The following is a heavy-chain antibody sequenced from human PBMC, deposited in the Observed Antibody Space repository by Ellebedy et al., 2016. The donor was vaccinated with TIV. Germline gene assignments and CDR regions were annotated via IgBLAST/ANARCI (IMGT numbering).Heavy chain of an antibody. CDR2: ISYSSSYI. CDR3: ARDRRIVGRAYDY. D-gene: IGHD6-6*01. Sequence: GESLKIPCAAPGFTFNNYNMNWVRQAPGKGLEWVSSISYSSSYIYYADSVKGRFTISRDNAKNSLYLQMNSLRADDTAVYYCARDRRIVGRAYDYWGQGTLVTVSS. V-gene: IGHV3-21*01. CDR1: GFTFNNYN. J-gene: IGHJ4*02.